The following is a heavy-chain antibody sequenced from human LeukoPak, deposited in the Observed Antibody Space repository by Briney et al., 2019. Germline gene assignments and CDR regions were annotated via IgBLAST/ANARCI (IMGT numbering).Heavy chain of an antibody. CDR1: GGSISGYY. CDR2: IYYSGST. Sequence: PSETLSLTCTVSGGSISGYYWSWIRQPPGKGLEWIGYIYYSGSTNYNPSLKSRVTISVDTSKNQFSLKLSSVTAADTAVYYCARGGIAARRAAAATPYYMDVWGKGTTVTVSS. D-gene: IGHD6-6*01. J-gene: IGHJ6*03. CDR3: ARGGIAARRAAAATPYYMDV. V-gene: IGHV4-59*01.